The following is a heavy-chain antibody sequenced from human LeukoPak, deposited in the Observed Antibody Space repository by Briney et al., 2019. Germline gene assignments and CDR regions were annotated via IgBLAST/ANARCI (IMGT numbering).Heavy chain of an antibody. D-gene: IGHD1-20*01. V-gene: IGHV4-34*01. Sequence: PSETLSLTCAVYGGSFSGYYWSWIRQPPGKGLEWIGEINHSGSTNYSPSLKSRVTISVDTSKNQFSLKLSSVTAADTAVYYCARALGSITGAFSSPYYHYYYMDVWGKGTTVTVSS. CDR3: ARALGSITGAFSSPYYHYYYMDV. CDR2: INHSGST. J-gene: IGHJ6*03. CDR1: GGSFSGYY.